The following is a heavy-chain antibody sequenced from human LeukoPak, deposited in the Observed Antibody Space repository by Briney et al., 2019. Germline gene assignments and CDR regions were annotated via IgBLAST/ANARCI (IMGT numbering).Heavy chain of an antibody. J-gene: IGHJ4*02. Sequence: GGSLRLSCAASGFTFSSNWMSWVRQAPGKGLEWVANIKQDGSEKYYVDSVKGRFTISRDNAKNSLYLQMNSLRAEDTAVYYCARDGSGVWFDYWGQGTLVTVSS. CDR3: ARDGSGVWFDY. D-gene: IGHD3-10*01. V-gene: IGHV3-7*01. CDR2: IKQDGSEK. CDR1: GFTFSSNW.